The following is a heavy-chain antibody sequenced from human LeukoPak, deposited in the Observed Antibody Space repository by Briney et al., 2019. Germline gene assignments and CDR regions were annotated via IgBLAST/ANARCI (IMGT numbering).Heavy chain of an antibody. V-gene: IGHV4-59*01. D-gene: IGHD3-10*01. J-gene: IGHJ4*02. CDR3: ASGSYSGRAHLDF. CDR1: TGSIRTYY. CDR2: FYYRGAT. Sequence: SSETLSLTCSVSTGSIRTYYWTWIRQPPGKGLEWIGCFYYRGATTYNPSLKGRVFISADTSKNHFSLRLDSVTAADTAVYYCASGSYSGRAHLDFWGLGTLVSVSS.